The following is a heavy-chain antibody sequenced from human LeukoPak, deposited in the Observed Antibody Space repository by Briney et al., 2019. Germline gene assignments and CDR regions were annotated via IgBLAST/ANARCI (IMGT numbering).Heavy chain of an antibody. Sequence: GESLKISCKGSGYSFTSYWIGLVRQMPGKGLEWMGIIYPGDSDTRYSPSFQGQVTISADKSISTAYLQWSSLKASDTAMYYCARADARFYYDSSGHPYDYWGQGTLVTVSS. D-gene: IGHD3-22*01. CDR1: GYSFTSYW. V-gene: IGHV5-51*01. J-gene: IGHJ4*02. CDR2: IYPGDSDT. CDR3: ARADARFYYDSSGHPYDY.